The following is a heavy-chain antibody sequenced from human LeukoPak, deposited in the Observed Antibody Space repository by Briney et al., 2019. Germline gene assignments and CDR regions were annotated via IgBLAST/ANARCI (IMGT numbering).Heavy chain of an antibody. CDR2: IRYDGSNK. Sequence: GGSLRLSCAASGFTFSNYGMHWVRQAPGKGLEWVAFIRYDGSNKYYADSVKGRFTISRDNSKNTLYLQMSSLRDEDTAVYYCTNVCKTALDSSGSGDFWGQGTLVTVSS. CDR1: GFTFSNYG. J-gene: IGHJ4*02. V-gene: IGHV3-30*02. D-gene: IGHD3-22*01. CDR3: TNVCKTALDSSGSGDF.